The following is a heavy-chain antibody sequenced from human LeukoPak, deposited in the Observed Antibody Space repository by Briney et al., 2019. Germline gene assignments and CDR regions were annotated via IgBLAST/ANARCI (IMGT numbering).Heavy chain of an antibody. CDR3: AAGVILDV. V-gene: IGHV3-21*01. CDR2: ISTSSSYI. J-gene: IGHJ6*04. D-gene: IGHD3-16*02. Sequence: GGSLRLSCTASGFTFSSYSMNWVRQAPGKGLEWVSSISTSSSYIYYADSVKGRFTISRDNAKNSLYLQMNSLRAEDTAVYYCAAGVILDVWGKGTTVTISS. CDR1: GFTFSSYS.